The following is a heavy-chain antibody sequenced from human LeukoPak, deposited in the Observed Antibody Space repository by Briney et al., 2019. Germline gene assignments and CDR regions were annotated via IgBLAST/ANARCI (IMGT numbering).Heavy chain of an antibody. CDR2: IHPGDPDT. J-gene: IGHJ4*02. Sequence: GESLKISCKGSGYSFTSYWIGWVRQMPGKGLEWMGIIHPGDPDTRYSPSFQGQVTISAEKSISTAYLQWSSLEASDTAMYYCARLGDGYNSYFDYWGQGTLVTVSS. D-gene: IGHD5-24*01. V-gene: IGHV5-51*01. CDR3: ARLGDGYNSYFDY. CDR1: GYSFTSYW.